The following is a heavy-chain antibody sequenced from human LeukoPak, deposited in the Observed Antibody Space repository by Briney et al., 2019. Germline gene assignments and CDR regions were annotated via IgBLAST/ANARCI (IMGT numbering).Heavy chain of an antibody. CDR3: ARGGPTYYDFWSGPNGYYYMDV. J-gene: IGHJ6*03. CDR1: GGSFSGYY. V-gene: IGHV4-34*01. Sequence: SETLSLTCAVYGGSFSGYYWSWIRQPPGKGLEWIGEINHSGSTNYNPSLKSRVTISVDTSKNQFSPKLSSVTAADTAVYYCARGGPTYYDFWSGPNGYYYMDVWGKGTTVTVSS. CDR2: INHSGST. D-gene: IGHD3-3*01.